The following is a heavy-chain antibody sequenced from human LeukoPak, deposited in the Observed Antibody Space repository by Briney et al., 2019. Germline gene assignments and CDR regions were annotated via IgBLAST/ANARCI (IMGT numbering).Heavy chain of an antibody. CDR1: GYTFTSYD. V-gene: IGHV1-18*01. Sequence: ASVKVSCKASGYTFTSYDINWVRQAPGQGLEWMGWVSGYNGNTNYAQKFEGRVAMTTDTSSGTAYMELRSLRSDDTAIYYCARGDWFDPWGQGTLVTVSS. CDR2: VSGYNGNT. D-gene: IGHD2-21*01. J-gene: IGHJ5*02. CDR3: ARGDWFDP.